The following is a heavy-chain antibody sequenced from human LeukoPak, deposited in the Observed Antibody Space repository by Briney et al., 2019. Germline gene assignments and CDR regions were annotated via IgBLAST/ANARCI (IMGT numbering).Heavy chain of an antibody. CDR2: ISSRSSYI. CDR3: ARGNDYYDSSGYYY. J-gene: IGHJ4*02. D-gene: IGHD3-22*01. V-gene: IGHV3-21*01. Sequence: GGSLRLSCAASGFTFSSYSMNWVRQAPGKGLEWVSFISSRSSYIYYADSVKGRFTISRDNAKNSLYLQVNSLRAEDTAVYYCARGNDYYDSSGYYYWGQGTLVTVSS. CDR1: GFTFSSYS.